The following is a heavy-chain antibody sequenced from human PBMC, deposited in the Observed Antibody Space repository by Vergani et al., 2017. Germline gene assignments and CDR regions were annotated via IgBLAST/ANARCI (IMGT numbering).Heavy chain of an antibody. D-gene: IGHD4-11*01. CDR2: INHSGST. Sequence: QVQLQQWGAGLLKPSETMSLTCAVYGGSFSGYYWSWIRQPPGKGLEWIGEINHSGSTNYNPSLKSRVTISVDTSKNQFSLKLSSVTAADTAVYYCARTLQYELYMDVWGKGTTVTVSS. V-gene: IGHV4-34*01. J-gene: IGHJ6*03. CDR1: GGSFSGYY. CDR3: ARTLQYELYMDV.